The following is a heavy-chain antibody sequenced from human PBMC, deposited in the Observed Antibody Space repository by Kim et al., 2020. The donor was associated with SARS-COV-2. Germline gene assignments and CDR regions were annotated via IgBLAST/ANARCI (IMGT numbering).Heavy chain of an antibody. Sequence: KTYGGTTEYAASVKGRFTISRDDSKSLAYLQMNSLKPEDTAVYYCTTTDSWGQGTLVTVSS. CDR3: TTTDS. CDR2: KTYGGTT. V-gene: IGHV3-49*02. J-gene: IGHJ5*01.